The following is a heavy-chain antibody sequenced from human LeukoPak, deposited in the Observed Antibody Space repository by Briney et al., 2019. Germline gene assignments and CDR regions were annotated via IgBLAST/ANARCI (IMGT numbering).Heavy chain of an antibody. CDR2: INHSGST. V-gene: IGHV4-34*01. CDR1: GGSFSPYY. D-gene: IGHD2-21*02. CDR3: ARGGFYCGGDCYVDY. J-gene: IGHJ4*02. Sequence: SETLSLTCAVYGGSFSPYYWSWIRQPPGKGREWIGEINHSGSTNYNPSLKSRVTISVDTSKNQFSLRLSSVTAADTAVYYCARGGFYCGGDCYVDYWGQGTLVTVSS.